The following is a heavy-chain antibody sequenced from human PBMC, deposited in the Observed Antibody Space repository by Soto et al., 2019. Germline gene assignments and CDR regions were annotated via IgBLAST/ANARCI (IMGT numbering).Heavy chain of an antibody. V-gene: IGHV3-30*03. Sequence: PGGSLRLSCAASGFTFSIYGMHWVRQAPGKGLEWVAVISYDGSNKYYADSVKGRFTISRDNTKNSLYLQMNSLRPDDTALYYCVQAQNWDFGDVHFESWGQGTRVTVSS. CDR3: VQAQNWDFGDVHFES. D-gene: IGHD1-7*01. CDR2: ISYDGSNK. J-gene: IGHJ4*02. CDR1: GFTFSIYG.